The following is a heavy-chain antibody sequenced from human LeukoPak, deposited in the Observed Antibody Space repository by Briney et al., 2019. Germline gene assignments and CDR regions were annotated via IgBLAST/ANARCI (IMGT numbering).Heavy chain of an antibody. CDR3: ARDYYDFWSGYTYADYYYYMDV. CDR1: GYTFTSYG. D-gene: IGHD3-3*01. V-gene: IGHV1-18*01. J-gene: IGHJ6*03. CDR2: ISAYNGNT. Sequence: GASVKVSRKASGYTFTSYGISWVRQAPGQGLEWMGWISAYNGNTNYAQKLQGRVTMTTDTSTSTAYMELRSLRSDDTAVYYCARDYYDFWSGYTYADYYYYMDVWGKGTTVTVSS.